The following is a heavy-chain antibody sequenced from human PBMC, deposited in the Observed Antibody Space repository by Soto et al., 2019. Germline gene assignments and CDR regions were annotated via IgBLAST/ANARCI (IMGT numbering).Heavy chain of an antibody. CDR3: ARIPSYGYYYYGMDV. D-gene: IGHD5-18*01. CDR1: GGSISSSSYY. J-gene: IGHJ6*02. V-gene: IGHV4-39*01. Sequence: SETLSLTCTVSGGSISSSSYYWGWIRQPPGKGLEWIGSIYYSGSTYYNPSLKSRVTISVDTSKNQFSLKLSSVTAADTAVYYCARIPSYGYYYYGMDVWGQGTTVTVSS. CDR2: IYYSGST.